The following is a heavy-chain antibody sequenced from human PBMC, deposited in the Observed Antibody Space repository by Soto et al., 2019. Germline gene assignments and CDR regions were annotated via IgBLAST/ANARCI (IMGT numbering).Heavy chain of an antibody. V-gene: IGHV4-59*08. CDR1: GGSINSYY. CDR3: ARSVKLLWFGELPIFDY. CDR2: IYYSGST. Sequence: PSETLSLTCTVSGGSINSYYWSWIRQPPGMGLEWIGHIYYSGSTNYNPSLKSRVTISVDTSNNQFSLKLNSVTAADTAVYYCARSVKLLWFGELPIFDYWGQGTLVTVSS. D-gene: IGHD3-10*01. J-gene: IGHJ4*02.